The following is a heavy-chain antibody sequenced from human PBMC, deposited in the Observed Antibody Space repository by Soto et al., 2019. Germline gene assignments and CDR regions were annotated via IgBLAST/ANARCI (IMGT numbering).Heavy chain of an antibody. D-gene: IGHD3-3*01. CDR1: GGSISSSSYY. J-gene: IGHJ4*02. V-gene: IGHV4-39*01. Sequence: TSETLSLTCTVSGGSISSSSYYWGWIRQPPGKGLEWIRSIYYSGSTYYNPSLKSRVTISVDTSKNQFSLKLSSVTAADTAVYYCATNLYDFWSGSVSDKEDYWGQGTLVTVSS. CDR2: IYYSGST. CDR3: ATNLYDFWSGSVSDKEDY.